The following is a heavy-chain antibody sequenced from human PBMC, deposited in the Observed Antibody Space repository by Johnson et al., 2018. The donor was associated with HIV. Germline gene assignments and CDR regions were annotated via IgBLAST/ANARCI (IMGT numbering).Heavy chain of an antibody. V-gene: IGHV3-20*04. Sequence: MQLVESGGGVVRPGGSLRLSCAASGFTFSNHWMTWVRQVPGKGLDWVSDINWNGGRTGYADSVKGRFTISRDNSKNTLYLQMNSLRAEDTAVYYCARGWQQRAFDIWGQGTTVTVSS. CDR2: INWNGGRT. CDR3: ARGWQQRAFDI. CDR1: GFTFSNHW. J-gene: IGHJ3*02. D-gene: IGHD6-13*01.